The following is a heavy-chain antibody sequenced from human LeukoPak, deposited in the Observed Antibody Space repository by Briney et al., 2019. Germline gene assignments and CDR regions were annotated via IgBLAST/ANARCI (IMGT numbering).Heavy chain of an antibody. CDR1: GFTFSNYW. D-gene: IGHD6-6*01. Sequence: PGGSLRLSCAASGFTFSNYWMHWVRQAPGKGLVWVSVISSDGTTTAYADSVKGRFIISRDNSKNTLYLHMNSLRAEDTAVYYCARSYSSSSFDSWGQGTLVTVSS. CDR2: ISSDGTTT. V-gene: IGHV3-74*01. CDR3: ARSYSSSSFDS. J-gene: IGHJ4*02.